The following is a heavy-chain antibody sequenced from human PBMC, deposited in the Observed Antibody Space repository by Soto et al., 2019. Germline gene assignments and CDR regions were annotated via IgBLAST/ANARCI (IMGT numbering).Heavy chain of an antibody. CDR3: AKRSIGTAREYYFDY. Sequence: GGSLRLSCAASGFTFSDYPMSWVRQAPGKGLEWVSTIGSGGGTYYADSVKGRFTISRDNSENTLYLQMNSLRAEDTALYYCAKRSIGTAREYYFDYWGQGTLVTVSS. CDR1: GFTFSDYP. CDR2: IGSGGGT. D-gene: IGHD6-13*01. V-gene: IGHV3-23*01. J-gene: IGHJ4*02.